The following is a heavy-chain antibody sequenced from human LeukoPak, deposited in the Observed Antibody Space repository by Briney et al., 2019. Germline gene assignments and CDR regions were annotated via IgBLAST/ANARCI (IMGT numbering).Heavy chain of an antibody. CDR2: IYYSGST. CDR1: GGSISSYY. D-gene: IGHD5-18*01. J-gene: IGHJ4*02. V-gene: IGHV4-59*12. CDR3: AREEAMATGFDY. Sequence: PSETLSLTCTVSGGSISSYYWSWIRQPPGKGLEWTGYIYYSGSTNYNPSLKSRATISVDTSKNQFSLKLSSVTAADTAVYYCAREEAMATGFDYWGQGTLVTVSS.